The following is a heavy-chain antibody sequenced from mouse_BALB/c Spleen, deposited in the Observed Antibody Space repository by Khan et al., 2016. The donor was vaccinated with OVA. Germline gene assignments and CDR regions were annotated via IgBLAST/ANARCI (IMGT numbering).Heavy chain of an antibody. Sequence: EVELVESGGGLVQPGGSLKLSCATSGFTFSDYFMYWVRQTPEKRLEWVASISNGGGSTYYPDTVKGRFTISRANAKNTLYLQRSRLKSEDTAMYYCARGTTVGAFDYWGQGTTLTVSS. CDR3: ARGTTVGAFDY. CDR2: ISNGGGST. CDR1: GFTFSDYF. V-gene: IGHV5-12*02. J-gene: IGHJ2*01. D-gene: IGHD1-1*01.